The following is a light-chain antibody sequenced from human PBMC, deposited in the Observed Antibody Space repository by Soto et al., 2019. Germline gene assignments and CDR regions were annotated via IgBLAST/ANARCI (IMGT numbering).Light chain of an antibody. J-gene: IGLJ2*01. CDR3: SSYTSSCTLVV. Sequence: QSVLTQPASLPGSPGQSVTISCTGTSSDVGGYNYVSWYQRHPGKAPKLMIFELSNRPSGVSNRFPGSKSGNTASLSISGLLAADEADYYCSSYTSSCTLVVFGGGTQQTVL. CDR2: ELS. CDR1: SSDVGGYNY. V-gene: IGLV2-14*01.